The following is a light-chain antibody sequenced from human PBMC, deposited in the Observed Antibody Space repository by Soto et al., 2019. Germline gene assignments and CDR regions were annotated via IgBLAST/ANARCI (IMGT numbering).Light chain of an antibody. V-gene: IGKV3-15*01. CDR1: QSVNNN. CDR3: QQYNNWPKT. CDR2: GSS. Sequence: EIVMTQSPATLSVSPGERATLSCRASQSVNNNLAWYQQKPGQAPRLLIYGSSTRATGIPARFSGSWSATEFTLTISSLQSEDLAVYYCQQYNNWPKTFGQGTKVEIK. J-gene: IGKJ1*01.